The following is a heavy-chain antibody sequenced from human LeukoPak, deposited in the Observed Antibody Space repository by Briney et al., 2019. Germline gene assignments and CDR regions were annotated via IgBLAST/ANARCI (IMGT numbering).Heavy chain of an antibody. Sequence: SGTLSLTCTVSGGSISSSSYYWGWIRQPPGKGLEWIGSIYYSGSTYYNPSLKSRVTISVDTSKNQFSLKLSSVPAADTAVYYCARSDSSGYEDYWGQGTLVTVSS. D-gene: IGHD3-22*01. V-gene: IGHV4-39*07. CDR1: GGSISSSSYY. J-gene: IGHJ4*02. CDR2: IYYSGST. CDR3: ARSDSSGYEDY.